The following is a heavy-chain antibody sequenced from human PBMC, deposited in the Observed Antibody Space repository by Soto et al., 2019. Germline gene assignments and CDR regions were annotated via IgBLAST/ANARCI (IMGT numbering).Heavy chain of an antibody. V-gene: IGHV4-39*01. CDR2: IYYSGST. CDR1: GGSISSSSYY. D-gene: IGHD6-13*01. Sequence: SETLSLTCTVSGGSISSSSYYWGWIRQPPGKGLEWIGSIYYSGSTYYNPSLKSRVTISVDMSKNQFSLKLSSVTAADTAVYYCARGGSSWSFDFDYWGQGTLVTVSS. CDR3: ARGGSSWSFDFDY. J-gene: IGHJ4*02.